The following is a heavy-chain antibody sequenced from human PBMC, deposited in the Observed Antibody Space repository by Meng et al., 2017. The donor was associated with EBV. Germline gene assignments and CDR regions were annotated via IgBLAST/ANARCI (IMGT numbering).Heavy chain of an antibody. Sequence: EVQLVESGGGLVKPGGSLRLSCAASGFTFSNAWMSWVRQSPGKGLEWVGRIKSKTDGGTTDYAAPVKGRFTISRDDSKNTLYLQMNSLKTEDTAVYYCTTDEGAIQEDYWGQGTLVTVSS. V-gene: IGHV3-15*01. CDR1: GFTFSNAW. CDR3: TTDEGAIQEDY. CDR2: IKSKTDGGTT. J-gene: IGHJ4*02. D-gene: IGHD1-26*01.